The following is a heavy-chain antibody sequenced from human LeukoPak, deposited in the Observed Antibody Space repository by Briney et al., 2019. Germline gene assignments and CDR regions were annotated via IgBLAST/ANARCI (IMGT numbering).Heavy chain of an antibody. J-gene: IGHJ4*02. V-gene: IGHV3-48*02. Sequence: GGSLRLSCAASGFPFRNYVMSWVRQAPGKGLEWVSYINHNGETIYYADSVKGRFTISRDNGKNSLYLQMNSLRDEDTAVYYCAADSDWAFHYWGQGTRVTVSS. CDR2: INHNGETI. CDR1: GFPFRNYV. CDR3: AADSDWAFHY. D-gene: IGHD2-21*02.